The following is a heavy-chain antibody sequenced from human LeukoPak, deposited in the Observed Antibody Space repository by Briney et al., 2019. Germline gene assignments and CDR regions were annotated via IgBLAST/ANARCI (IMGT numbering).Heavy chain of an antibody. Sequence: GGSLRLSCEASGFSFSNYFISWIRQAPGKGLDWVSYITNSGRSTSYADAVKGRFTISRDNTKKSVYLEMTDLRPEDTAVYYCAREASGNYYVFDSWGQGTRVTVSS. CDR2: ITNSGRST. CDR1: GFSFSNYF. D-gene: IGHD1-26*01. CDR3: AREASGNYYVFDS. V-gene: IGHV3-11*04. J-gene: IGHJ4*02.